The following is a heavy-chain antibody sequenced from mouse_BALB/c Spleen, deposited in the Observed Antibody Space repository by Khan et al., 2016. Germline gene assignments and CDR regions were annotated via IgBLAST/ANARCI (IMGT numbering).Heavy chain of an antibody. Sequence: EVELVESGGGLVQPGGSLKLSCAASGFDFSRYWMSWVRQAPGKGLEWIGEINPDSSTIYYTPSLKDKFIISRDNAKNTLYLLMSKVRSEDTALXDCARRGGYFAYWGHGTLVTVSA. CDR2: INPDSSTI. J-gene: IGHJ3*01. D-gene: IGHD2-2*01. CDR3: ARRGGYFAY. CDR1: GFDFSRYW. V-gene: IGHV4-1*02.